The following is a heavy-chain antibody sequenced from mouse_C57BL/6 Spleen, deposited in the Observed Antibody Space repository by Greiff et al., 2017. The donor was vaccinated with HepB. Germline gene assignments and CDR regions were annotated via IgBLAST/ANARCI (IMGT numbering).Heavy chain of an antibody. J-gene: IGHJ3*01. CDR3: ARVRVGYDDGGFAY. CDR2: IYPGSGST. Sequence: QVQLQQPGAELVKPGASVKMSCKASGYTFTSYWITWVKQRPGQGLEWIGDIYPGSGSTNYNEKFKSKATLTVDTSSSTAYMLLSSLPSEDSAVYSGARVRVGYDDGGFAYWGQGTLVTVSA. CDR1: GYTFTSYW. D-gene: IGHD2-2*01. V-gene: IGHV1-55*01.